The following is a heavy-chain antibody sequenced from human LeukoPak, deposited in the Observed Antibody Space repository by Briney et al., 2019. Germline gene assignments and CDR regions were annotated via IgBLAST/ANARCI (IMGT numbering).Heavy chain of an antibody. CDR3: ARLTKIALFDC. CDR2: MYHSGST. V-gene: IGHV4-39*07. J-gene: IGHJ4*02. CDR1: GDSISSSSSY. Sequence: KPSETLSLTCTVSGDSISSSSSYWGWIRQPPGEGLEWIGTMYHSGSTYYNPSLKSRVSISVDTSKNQLSLRLSSLTAADTAVYYCARLTKIALFDCWGQGTLVTVSS. D-gene: IGHD3-22*01.